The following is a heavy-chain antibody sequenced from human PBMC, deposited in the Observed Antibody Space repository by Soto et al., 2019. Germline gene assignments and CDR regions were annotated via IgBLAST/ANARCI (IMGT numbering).Heavy chain of an antibody. CDR3: ARLHGYCISSSCHGHYALDV. CDR2: IYYSGST. CDR1: GGSISSSTYY. J-gene: IGHJ6*02. V-gene: IGHV4-39*01. Sequence: PSDTLSLTCTVSGGSISSSTYYWGWIRQSPGKGLEWIGSIYYSGSTYYNPSLKSRVTISVDTSKNQFSLKVTSVTAADTAVYYCARLHGYCISSSCHGHYALDVWGQGTTVTVSS. D-gene: IGHD2-2*01.